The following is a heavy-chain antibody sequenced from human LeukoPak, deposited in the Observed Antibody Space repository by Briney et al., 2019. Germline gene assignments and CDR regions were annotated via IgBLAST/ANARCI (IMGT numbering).Heavy chain of an antibody. CDR1: GYSFTSYW. CDR3: ARHFSSSPGYYYYYMDV. CDR2: IYPGDSDT. J-gene: IGHJ6*03. D-gene: IGHD6-6*01. V-gene: IGHV5-51*01. Sequence: GESLKISCKGSGYSFTSYWIAWVRQMPGKGLERMGIIYPGDSDTRYSPSFQGQVTISADKSISTAYLQWSSLKASDTAMYYCARHFSSSPGYYYYYMDVWGKGTTVTVSS.